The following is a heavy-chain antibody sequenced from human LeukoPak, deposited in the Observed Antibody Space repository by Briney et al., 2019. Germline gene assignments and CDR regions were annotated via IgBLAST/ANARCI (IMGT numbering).Heavy chain of an antibody. J-gene: IGHJ4*02. D-gene: IGHD6-13*01. CDR2: INQDGSDR. Sequence: GGSLRLSCAASGFTFSSYWMTWVRQAPGKGLEWVANINQDGSDRYYVDSVKGRFTISRDNAKNSLYLQMNSLRAGDTAMYYCARVGPTATGDIDYWGQGTLVTVSS. CDR1: GFTFSSYW. CDR3: ARVGPTATGDIDY. V-gene: IGHV3-7*01.